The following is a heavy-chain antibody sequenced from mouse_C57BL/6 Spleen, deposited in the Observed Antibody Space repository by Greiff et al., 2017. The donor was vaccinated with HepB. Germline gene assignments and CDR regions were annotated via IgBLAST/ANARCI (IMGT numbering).Heavy chain of an antibody. Sequence: QVQLQQSGAELVKPGASVKLSCKASGYTFTEYTIHWVKQRSGQGLECIGWFYPGSGSIKYNEKFKDNATMTADKSSSTVYMELSRLTSEDSAVYFCARHEGPLLRRGYFDVWGTGTTVTVSS. CDR3: ARHEGPLLRRGYFDV. D-gene: IGHD1-2*01. CDR2: FYPGSGSI. J-gene: IGHJ1*03. CDR1: GYTFTEYT. V-gene: IGHV1-62-2*01.